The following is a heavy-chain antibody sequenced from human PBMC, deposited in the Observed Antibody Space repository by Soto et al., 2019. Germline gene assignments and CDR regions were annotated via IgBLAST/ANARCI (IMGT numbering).Heavy chain of an antibody. CDR1: GGPIIRSSCH. CDR3: ARHKSEYSSSLDFDY. V-gene: IGHV4-39*01. D-gene: IGHD6-6*01. Sequence: FVTLCLTWTVSGGPIIRSSCHRGWKRQPPGKGLEWIGNVYYGGSTYYTPSLKSRVTISVDTSKNQFSLKLSSVTAADTAVYYCARHKSEYSSSLDFDYWGQGTLVTVSS. J-gene: IGHJ4*02. CDR2: VYYGGST.